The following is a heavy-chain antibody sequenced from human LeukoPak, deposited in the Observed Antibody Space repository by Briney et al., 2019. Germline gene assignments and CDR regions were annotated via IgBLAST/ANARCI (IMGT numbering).Heavy chain of an antibody. J-gene: IGHJ4*02. CDR1: GFTFSSYS. V-gene: IGHV3-21*01. CDR3: ARSFLSIAAAATDY. Sequence: GGSLRLSCAAPGFTFSSYSMNWVRQAPGKGLEWVSSISSSSSYIYYADSVKGRLTISRDNAKNSLYLQMNSLRAEDTAVYYCARSFLSIAAAATDYWGQGTLVTVSS. D-gene: IGHD6-13*01. CDR2: ISSSSSYI.